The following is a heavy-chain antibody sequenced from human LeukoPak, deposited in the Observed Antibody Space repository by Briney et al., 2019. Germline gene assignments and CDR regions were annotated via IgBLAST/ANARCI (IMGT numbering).Heavy chain of an antibody. CDR2: IYHSGST. CDR1: GYSISSGYY. CDR3: ASSITMVRGAIPAYGMDV. Sequence: PSETLSLTCTVSGYSISSGYYWGWIRQPPGKGLEWIGSIYHSGSTYYNPSLKSRVTISVDTSKNQFSLKLSSVTAADTAVYYCASSITMVRGAIPAYGMDVWGQGTTVTVSS. J-gene: IGHJ6*02. D-gene: IGHD3-10*01. V-gene: IGHV4-38-2*02.